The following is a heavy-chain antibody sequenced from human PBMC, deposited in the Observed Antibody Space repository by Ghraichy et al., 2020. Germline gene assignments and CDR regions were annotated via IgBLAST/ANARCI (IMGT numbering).Heavy chain of an antibody. Sequence: ASVKVSSKAAGYTFTSYYMHWVRQAPGQGLEWMGIINPSGGSTSYAQKYQGRVTMTRDTSTSTVYMELSSLRSEDTAVYYCAQILASSPNYYYGMDVWGQGTTVTVSS. J-gene: IGHJ6*02. V-gene: IGHV1-46*01. D-gene: IGHD1-26*01. CDR3: AQILASSPNYYYGMDV. CDR1: GYTFTSYY. CDR2: INPSGGST.